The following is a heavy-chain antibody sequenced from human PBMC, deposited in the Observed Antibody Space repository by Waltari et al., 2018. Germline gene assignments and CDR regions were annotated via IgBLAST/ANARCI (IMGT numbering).Heavy chain of an antibody. V-gene: IGHV3-48*03. CDR2: ISSSGSTI. J-gene: IGHJ3*02. D-gene: IGHD5-12*01. Sequence: EVQLVESGGGLVQPGGSLRLSCAASGFTFSSYEMNWVRQAPGKGLEWVSYISSSGSTIYYADSVKGRFTISRDNAKNSLYLQMNSLRAEDTAVYYCARVIVDIVATSDAFDIWGEGTMVTVSS. CDR3: ARVIVDIVATSDAFDI. CDR1: GFTFSSYE.